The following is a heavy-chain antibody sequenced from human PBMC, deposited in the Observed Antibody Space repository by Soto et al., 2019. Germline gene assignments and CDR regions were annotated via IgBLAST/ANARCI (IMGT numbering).Heavy chain of an antibody. J-gene: IGHJ4*02. V-gene: IGHV4-59*01. CDR3: ARSLRYYDSSGYGTFDY. CDR1: GGSISSYY. CDR2: IYYSGST. Sequence: KPSETLSLTCTVSGGSISSYYWSWIRQPPGKGLEWIGYIYYSGSTNYNPSLKSRVTISADTSKNQFSLKLSSVTAADTAVYYCARSLRYYDSSGYGTFDYWGQGTLVTVSS. D-gene: IGHD3-22*01.